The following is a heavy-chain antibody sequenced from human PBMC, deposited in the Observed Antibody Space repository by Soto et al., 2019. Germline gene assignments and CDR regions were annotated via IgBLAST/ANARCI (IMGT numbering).Heavy chain of an antibody. J-gene: IGHJ4*02. D-gene: IGHD2-2*01. CDR2: INDDGSST. V-gene: IGHV3-74*01. CDR1: GVTLSSYW. Sequence: GGSLRLSCGASGVTLSSYWMHWVRQAPGKGLVWVSRINDDGSSTSYVDSVKGRFTISRDNAKNTLYLQMTSLRVEDTAVYYCARGYCSSTSCYSVYLDDWGQGTLVTVSS. CDR3: ARGYCSSTSCYSVYLDD.